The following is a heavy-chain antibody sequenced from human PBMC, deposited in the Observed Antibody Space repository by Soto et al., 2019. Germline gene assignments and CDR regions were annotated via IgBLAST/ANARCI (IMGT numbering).Heavy chain of an antibody. V-gene: IGHV4-34*08. CDR1: GFTFSSYG. CDR3: VHSPNVAVDH. D-gene: IGHD2-15*01. J-gene: IGHJ4*01. Sequence: GSLRLSCAASGFTFSSYGMHWVRRSPGKGLEWIGEISQTETTAYSPSLKSRVSISADTSKKQFSLTLTSVTAADTAVYYCVHSPNVAVDHWGHGTLVTVSS. CDR2: ISQTETT.